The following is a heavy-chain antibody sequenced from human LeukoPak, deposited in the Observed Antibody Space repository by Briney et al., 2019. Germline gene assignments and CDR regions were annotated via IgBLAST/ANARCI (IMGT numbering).Heavy chain of an antibody. V-gene: IGHV3-23*01. CDR3: ARGGDY. J-gene: IGHJ4*02. Sequence: GGSLRLSCASTGFTSVNYAMSWVRQAPGKGLEWVSAISGSGGSTYYADSVKGRFTISRDNSKNTLYLQMNSLRAEDTAVYYCARGGDYWGQGTLVTVSS. CDR2: ISGSGGST. CDR1: GFTSVNYA.